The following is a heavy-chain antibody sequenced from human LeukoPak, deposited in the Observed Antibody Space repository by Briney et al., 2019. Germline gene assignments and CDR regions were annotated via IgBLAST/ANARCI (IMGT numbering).Heavy chain of an antibody. CDR3: ARFYDYFEY. Sequence: PSETLSLTCTVSGGSISSSSYYWGWIRQPPGKGLEWIGSIYYSGSTYYNPSLKSRVTISVDTSKNQFSLKLTSVTAADTAVYYCARFYDYFEYWGQGTLVTVSS. J-gene: IGHJ4*02. CDR1: GGSISSSSYY. CDR2: IYYSGST. D-gene: IGHD2/OR15-2a*01. V-gene: IGHV4-39*07.